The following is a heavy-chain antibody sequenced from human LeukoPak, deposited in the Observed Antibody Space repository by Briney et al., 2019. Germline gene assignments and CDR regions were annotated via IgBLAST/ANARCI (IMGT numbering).Heavy chain of an antibody. CDR3: ARAPPYGGSYV. CDR2: INHSGST. D-gene: IGHD1-26*01. V-gene: IGHV4-34*01. Sequence: PSETLSLTCAVYGGSFSGYYWSWIRQPPGKGLEWIGEINHSGSTNYNPSLKSRVTISVDTSKNQFSLKLSSVTAADTAVYYCARAPPYGGSYVWGQGTPVTVSS. J-gene: IGHJ4*02. CDR1: GGSFSGYY.